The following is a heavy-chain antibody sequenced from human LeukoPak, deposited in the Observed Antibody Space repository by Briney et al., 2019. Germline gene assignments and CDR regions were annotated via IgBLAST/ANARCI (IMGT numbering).Heavy chain of an antibody. CDR3: ARETWTEYSYRPFDY. CDR1: GGSISSYY. J-gene: IGHJ4*02. CDR2: IYYSGST. D-gene: IGHD5-18*01. V-gene: IGHV4-59*01. Sequence: SETLSLTCTVSGGSISSYYWSWIRQPPGKGLEWIGYIYYSGSTNYNPSLKSRVTISVDTSKNQFSLKLSSVTAADTAVYYCARETWTEYSYRPFDYWGQGTLVTVSS.